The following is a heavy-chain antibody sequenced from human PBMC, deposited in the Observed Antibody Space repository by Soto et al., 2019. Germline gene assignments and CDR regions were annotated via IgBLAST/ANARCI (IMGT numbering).Heavy chain of an antibody. CDR2: IYYSGST. J-gene: IGHJ4*02. Sequence: ASETLSLTCTVSGGSISSYYWSWIRQPPGKGLEWIGYIYYSGSTNYNPSLKSRVTISVDTSKDQFSLKLSSVTAADTAVYYCARDRGAVTGQYFDYWGQGALVTVSS. D-gene: IGHD6-19*01. CDR1: GGSISSYY. CDR3: ARDRGAVTGQYFDY. V-gene: IGHV4-59*01.